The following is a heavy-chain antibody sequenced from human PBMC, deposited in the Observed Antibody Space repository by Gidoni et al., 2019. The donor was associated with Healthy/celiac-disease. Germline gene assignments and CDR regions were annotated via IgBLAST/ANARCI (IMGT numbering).Heavy chain of an antibody. Sequence: QVQLVQSGAEGKKPGSSVKVSCKASGGTFSSYAISWVRQAPGQGLEWIGGIIPIFGTANYAQKFQGRVTITADESTSTAYMELSSLRSEDTAVYYCARTNHDYYDTESGMDVWGQGTTVTVSS. CDR3: ARTNHDYYDTESGMDV. D-gene: IGHD3-22*01. J-gene: IGHJ6*02. CDR1: GGTFSSYA. V-gene: IGHV1-69*01. CDR2: IIPIFGTA.